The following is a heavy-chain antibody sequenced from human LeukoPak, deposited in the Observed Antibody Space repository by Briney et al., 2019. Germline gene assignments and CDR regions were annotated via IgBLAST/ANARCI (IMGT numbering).Heavy chain of an antibody. CDR3: AKDLQYYYDSSGYYGPSFDY. V-gene: IGHV3-9*01. D-gene: IGHD3-22*01. CDR2: ISWNSGSI. J-gene: IGHJ4*02. Sequence: GRSLRLSCAASGFTFDDYAMHWVRQAPGKGLEWVSGISWNSGSIGYEDSVKGRFTISRDNAKNSLYLQMNSLRAEDTALYYCAKDLQYYYDSSGYYGPSFDYWGQGTLVTVSS. CDR1: GFTFDDYA.